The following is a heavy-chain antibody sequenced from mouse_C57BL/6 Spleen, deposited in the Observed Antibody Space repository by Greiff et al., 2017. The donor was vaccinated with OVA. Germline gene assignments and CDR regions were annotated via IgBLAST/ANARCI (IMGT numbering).Heavy chain of an antibody. CDR1: GFTFSDYY. CDR2: ISNGGGST. Sequence: EVKLMESGGGLVQPGGSLKLSCAASGFTFSDYYMYWVRQTPEKRLEWVAYISNGGGSTYYPDTVKGRFTISRDNAKNTLYLQRSRLKSEDTAMYYCARQTYQGGFAYWGQGTLVTVSA. CDR3: ARQTYQGGFAY. J-gene: IGHJ3*01. V-gene: IGHV5-12*01. D-gene: IGHD3-2*02.